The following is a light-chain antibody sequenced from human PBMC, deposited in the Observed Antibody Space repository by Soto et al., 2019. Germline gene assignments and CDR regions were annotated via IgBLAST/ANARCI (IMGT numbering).Light chain of an antibody. CDR3: QQTYSTPRT. Sequence: DIQMTQSPSSLSAFVGDTVTTTCRASQTITTYLSWYQQRPGKAPKLLMFSTSRLQSGIPSRFSGGGYGTDFTLTNSSLQPEDFATYYCQQTYSTPRTFGQGTKVEIK. V-gene: IGKV1-39*01. J-gene: IGKJ1*01. CDR2: STS. CDR1: QTITTY.